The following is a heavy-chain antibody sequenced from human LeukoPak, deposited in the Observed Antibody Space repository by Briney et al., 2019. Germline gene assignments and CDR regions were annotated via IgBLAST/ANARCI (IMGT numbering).Heavy chain of an antibody. CDR3: AKEVAAGRRGIDY. D-gene: IGHD6-6*01. J-gene: IGHJ4*02. CDR1: GFTFSSYA. CDR2: ITGSGGGT. Sequence: GGSLRLSCAASGFTFSSYAMSWVRQAPGKGLEWVSGITGSGGGTYYADSVKGRFTISRDSSSSTLFLQMKSLRAEDTATYYCAKEVAAGRRGIDYWGQGILVTVSS. V-gene: IGHV3-23*01.